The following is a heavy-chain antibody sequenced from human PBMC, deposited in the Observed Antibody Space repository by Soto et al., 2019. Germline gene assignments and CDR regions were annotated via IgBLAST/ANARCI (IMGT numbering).Heavy chain of an antibody. D-gene: IGHD3-10*01. CDR2: IYYTGNS. J-gene: IGHJ4*02. V-gene: IGHV4-31*03. CDR1: GASISSGAYY. Sequence: QVQLQESGPGLVKPSQTLSLTCTVSGASISSGAYYWSWIRQQPGKGLEWVGYIYYTGNSYYNPSLKSRISMSIDTSHNPFSLRLSSVTAADTAVYYCAAGSGTHYSVATGFDFWGLGTLVTVSP. CDR3: AAGSGTHYSVATGFDF.